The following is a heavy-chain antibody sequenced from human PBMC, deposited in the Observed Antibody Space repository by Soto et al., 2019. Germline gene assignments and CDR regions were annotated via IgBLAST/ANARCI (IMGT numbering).Heavy chain of an antibody. V-gene: IGHV3-21*01. CDR2: I. J-gene: IGHJ4*02. CDR3: ARGTFYYDSHAYYGY. D-gene: IGHD3-22*01. Sequence: GGSLRLSCAASGFTFSSYSMNWVRQAPGKGLEWVSSIKGRFTISRDNAKNSLYLQMNSLRAEDTAVYYCARGTFYYDSHAYYGYSGQGTVVTVSS. CDR1: GFTFSSYS.